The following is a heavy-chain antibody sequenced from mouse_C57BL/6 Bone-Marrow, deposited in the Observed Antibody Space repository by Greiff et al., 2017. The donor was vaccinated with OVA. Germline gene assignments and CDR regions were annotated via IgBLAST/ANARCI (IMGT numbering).Heavy chain of an antibody. CDR3: ARPGYSDYWYFDV. D-gene: IGHD1-2*01. CDR1: GFTFSDYG. V-gene: IGHV5-17*01. J-gene: IGHJ1*03. CDR2: ISSGSSTI. Sequence: EVNLVESGGGLVKPGGSLKLSCAASGFTFSDYGMHWVRQAPEKGLEWVAYISSGSSTIYYADTVKGRFTISRDNAKNTLFLQMTSLRSEDTAMYYCARPGYSDYWYFDVWGTGTTVTVSS.